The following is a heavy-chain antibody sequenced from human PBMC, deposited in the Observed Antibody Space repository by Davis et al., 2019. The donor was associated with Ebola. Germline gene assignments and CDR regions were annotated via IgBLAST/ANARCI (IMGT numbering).Heavy chain of an antibody. CDR3: AREMGIAAAGTLWFDP. Sequence: GESLKISCAASGFTFSGSAMHWVRQASGKGLEWVGRIRSKANSYATAYAASVKGRFTISRDDSKNTAYLQMNSLKTEDTAVYYCAREMGIAAAGTLWFDPWGQGTLVTVSS. CDR2: IRSKANSYAT. J-gene: IGHJ5*02. CDR1: GFTFSGSA. V-gene: IGHV3-73*01. D-gene: IGHD6-13*01.